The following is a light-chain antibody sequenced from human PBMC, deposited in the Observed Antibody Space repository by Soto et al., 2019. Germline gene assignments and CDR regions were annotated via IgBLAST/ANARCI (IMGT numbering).Light chain of an antibody. J-gene: IGKJ4*01. CDR2: GAS. V-gene: IGKV3-15*01. Sequence: EIVLTQSPATLSLSPGERATLSCRASQSVSSNLAWYQQKPGQAPRLLIYGASTRATGIPARFSGSGSGTEFTLTISRLEPEDFAVYYCQQYHDWPPLTFGGGTKVDIK. CDR3: QQYHDWPPLT. CDR1: QSVSSN.